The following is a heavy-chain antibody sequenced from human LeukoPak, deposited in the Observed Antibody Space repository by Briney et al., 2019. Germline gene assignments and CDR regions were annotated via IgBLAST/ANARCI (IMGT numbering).Heavy chain of an antibody. CDR1: GFTFSSYA. CDR2: ISGSGGST. V-gene: IGHV3-23*01. J-gene: IGHJ6*03. D-gene: IGHD3-10*01. CDR3: ARSLRVRGVPDYMDV. Sequence: GGSLRLSCAASGFTFSSYAMSWVRQAPGKGLEWVSAISGSGGSTYYADSVKGRFTISRDNSKNTLYLQMNSLRAEDTAVYYCARSLRVRGVPDYMDVWGKGTTVTISS.